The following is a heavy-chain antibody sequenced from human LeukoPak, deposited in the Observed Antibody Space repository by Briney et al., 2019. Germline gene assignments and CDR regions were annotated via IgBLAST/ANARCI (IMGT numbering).Heavy chain of an antibody. J-gene: IGHJ4*02. CDR1: GYTFTSCG. D-gene: IGHD5-24*01. V-gene: IGHV1-18*01. CDR2: ISAYNGNT. Sequence: ASVKVSCKASGYTFTSCGISWVRQAPGQGLEWMGWISAYNGNTKYAQKLQGRVTMTTDTSTSTVYMELRSLRSDDTAVYYCARVGRDGYNSAIDYWGQGTLVTVSS. CDR3: ARVGRDGYNSAIDY.